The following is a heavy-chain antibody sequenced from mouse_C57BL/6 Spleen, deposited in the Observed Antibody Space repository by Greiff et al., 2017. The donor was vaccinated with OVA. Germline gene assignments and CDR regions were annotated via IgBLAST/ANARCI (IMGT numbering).Heavy chain of an antibody. CDR1: GYTFTSYW. Sequence: VQLQQPGAELVRPGSSVKLSCKASGYTFTSYWMDWVKQRPGQGLEWIGNIYPSDSETHYNQKFKDKATLTVDKSSSTAYMQLSSLTSEDSAVYYCARTYDGYTWFAYWGQGTLVTVSA. D-gene: IGHD2-3*01. J-gene: IGHJ3*01. CDR3: ARTYDGYTWFAY. V-gene: IGHV1-61*01. CDR2: IYPSDSET.